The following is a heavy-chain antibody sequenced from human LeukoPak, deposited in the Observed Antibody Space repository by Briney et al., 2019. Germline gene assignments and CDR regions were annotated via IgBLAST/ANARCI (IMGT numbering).Heavy chain of an antibody. CDR3: ARDPEYYDFWSGYNRPLYPSSSHDY. CDR2: ISSSSSYI. Sequence: PGGSLRLSCAASGFTFSSYSMNWVRQAPGKGLEWVSSISSSSSYIYYADSVKGRFTISRDNAKNSLYLQMNSLRAEDTAVYYCARDPEYYDFWSGYNRPLYPSSSHDYWGQGTLVTVSS. V-gene: IGHV3-21*01. D-gene: IGHD3-3*01. J-gene: IGHJ4*02. CDR1: GFTFSSYS.